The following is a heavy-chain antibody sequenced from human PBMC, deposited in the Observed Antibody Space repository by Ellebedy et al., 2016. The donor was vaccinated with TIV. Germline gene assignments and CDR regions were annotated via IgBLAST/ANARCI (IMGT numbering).Heavy chain of an antibody. CDR3: ARDLVGVAEGTDN. Sequence: GGSLRLSCATSGFTFSSYAIHWVRQAPGKGLEWVAVISYDGNNKYYADSVRGRFTISRDDSKNTLFLQMDSLRAEDTAVYYCARDLVGVAEGTDNWGQGTLVTVSS. CDR1: GFTFSSYA. V-gene: IGHV3-30-3*01. D-gene: IGHD6-13*01. J-gene: IGHJ4*02. CDR2: ISYDGNNK.